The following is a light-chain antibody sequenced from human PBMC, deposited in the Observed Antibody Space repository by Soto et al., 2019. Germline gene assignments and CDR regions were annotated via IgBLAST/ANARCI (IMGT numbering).Light chain of an antibody. CDR3: QQYGSSLVT. CDR2: GAS. Sequence: EIVLTQSPGTLSLSPGERATLFCRASQSVSSSYLTWYQQKPGQAPRLLIYGASSRATGIPDRFSGSGSGTDFTLTIIRLEPEDFAVYYCQQYGSSLVTFGQGTKVEIK. V-gene: IGKV3-20*01. J-gene: IGKJ1*01. CDR1: QSVSSSY.